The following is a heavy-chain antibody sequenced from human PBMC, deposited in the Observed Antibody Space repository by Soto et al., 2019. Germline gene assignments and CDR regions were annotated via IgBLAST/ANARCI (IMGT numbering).Heavy chain of an antibody. J-gene: IGHJ6*02. Sequence: QVQLVQSGADVKTPGASVRVSCKASGYTFTGYYVHWVREAPVQGLEWMGWINPETGATSYAQKFQGRVTLYRDTSINTAYLELSSMRFSDAAVYFCARERYQVIADGMDVWGQGTTVTVSS. V-gene: IGHV1-2*02. CDR1: GYTFTGYY. D-gene: IGHD6-13*01. CDR2: INPETGAT. CDR3: ARERYQVIADGMDV.